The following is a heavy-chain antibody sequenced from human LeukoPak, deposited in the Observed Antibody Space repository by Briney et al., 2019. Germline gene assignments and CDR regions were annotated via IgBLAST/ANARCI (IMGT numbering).Heavy chain of an antibody. CDR1: GGTFSSYA. CDR3: ARYSGYDWGVPDY. CDR2: IIPIFGTA. Sequence: SVKVSCKASGGTFSSYAISWVRQAPGQGLEWMGGIIPIFGTANYAQKFQGRVTITADESTSTAYMELSSLRSGDTAVYYCARYSGYDWGVPDYWGQGTLVTVSS. D-gene: IGHD5-12*01. V-gene: IGHV1-69*13. J-gene: IGHJ4*02.